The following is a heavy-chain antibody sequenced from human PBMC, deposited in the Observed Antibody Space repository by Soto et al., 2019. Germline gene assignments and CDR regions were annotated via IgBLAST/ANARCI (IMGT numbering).Heavy chain of an antibody. D-gene: IGHD4-17*01. CDR1: GGSVSSGGQY. CDR2: IYYSGDT. Sequence: QVQLQESGPGLVKPSQTLSLTCTVSGGSVSSGGQYWSWIRQHPGKGLEWIGNIYYSGDTYYNPSLRSTITISVDTSRNPFFLSLSSVTAADTAVYYCARRHPRFYFVLWGRGTLLTVSS. J-gene: IGHJ2*01. CDR3: ARRHPRFYFVL. V-gene: IGHV4-31*01.